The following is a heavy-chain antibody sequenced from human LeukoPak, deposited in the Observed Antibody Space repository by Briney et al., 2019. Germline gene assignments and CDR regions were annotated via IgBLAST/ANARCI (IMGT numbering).Heavy chain of an antibody. Sequence: VSXXXXGYXXXXXXMHWVRQAPGXGLEWMGIINPSGGSTSYAQKFQGRVTMTEDTSADTAYMEVSSLRSEDTAVYYCATLEPSAGECFDYWGQGTLVTVSS. CDR1: GYXXXXXX. CDR3: ATLEPSAGECFDY. V-gene: IGHV1-46*01. D-gene: IGHD1-1*01. J-gene: IGHJ4*02. CDR2: INPSGGST.